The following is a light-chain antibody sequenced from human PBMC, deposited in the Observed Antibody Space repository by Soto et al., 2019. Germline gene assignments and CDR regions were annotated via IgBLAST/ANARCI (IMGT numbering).Light chain of an antibody. CDR1: SSDVGGYDY. V-gene: IGLV2-11*01. CDR2: DVR. Sequence: QSALTQPRSVSGSPGQSVTIFCTGTSSDVGGYDYVSWYQQHPGKAPKLMIYDVRERPSGVPDRFSGSKSGNTASLTISGLQAEDEADYYCCSYGGSFYVFGTGTKLTVL. J-gene: IGLJ1*01. CDR3: CSYGGSFYV.